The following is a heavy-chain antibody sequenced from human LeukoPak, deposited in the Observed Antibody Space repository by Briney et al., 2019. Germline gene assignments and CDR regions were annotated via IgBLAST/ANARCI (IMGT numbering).Heavy chain of an antibody. J-gene: IGHJ4*02. CDR3: AEGTVDIDY. CDR2: IWYDGSNK. Sequence: GGSLRLSCAASGFTFSSYGMHWVRQAPGKGLEWVAVIWYDGSNKYYADSVKGRFTISRDNSKNKLYLQMNSLRAEDTAVYYCAEGTVDIDYWGQGTLVTVSS. V-gene: IGHV3-33*06. CDR1: GFTFSSYG. D-gene: IGHD5-12*01.